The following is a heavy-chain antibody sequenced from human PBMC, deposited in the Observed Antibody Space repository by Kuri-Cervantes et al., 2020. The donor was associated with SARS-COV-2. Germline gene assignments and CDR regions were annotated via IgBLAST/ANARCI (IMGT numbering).Heavy chain of an antibody. CDR1: GYTLTELS. CDR3: ARKIFRPEGSSWYVWGRTTAYYFDY. J-gene: IGHJ4*02. V-gene: IGHV1-24*01. Sequence: ASVKVSCKVSGYTLTELSMHWVRQAPGKGLEWMGGFDPEDGETIYAQKFQGRVTMTTDTSTSTAYMELRSLRSDDTAVYYCARKIFRPEGSSWYVWGRTTAYYFDYWGQGTLVTASS. CDR2: FDPEDGET. D-gene: IGHD6-13*01.